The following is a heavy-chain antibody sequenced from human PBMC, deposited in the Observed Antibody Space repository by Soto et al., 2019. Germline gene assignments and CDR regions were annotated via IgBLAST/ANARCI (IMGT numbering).Heavy chain of an antibody. V-gene: IGHV1-18*01. CDR1: GYTFTSYG. Sequence: GASVKVSCKASGYTFTSYGISWVRQDPGQGLEWMGWISAYNGNTNYAQKLQGRVTMTTDTSTSTAYMELRSLRSDDTAVYYCARDGCSSTSCYDWFDPWGQGTLVTVSS. CDR2: ISAYNGNT. J-gene: IGHJ5*02. D-gene: IGHD2-2*01. CDR3: ARDGCSSTSCYDWFDP.